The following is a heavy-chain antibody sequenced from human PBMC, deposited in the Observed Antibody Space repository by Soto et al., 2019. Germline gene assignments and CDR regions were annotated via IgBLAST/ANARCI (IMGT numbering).Heavy chain of an antibody. CDR1: GYTFTSYG. Sequence: QVQLVQSGAAVKKPGASVKVSCKASGYTFTSYGISWVRQAPGQGLEWMGWISAYNGNTNYAQKLQGRVTMTTDTSTSTAYMELRSLRSDDTAVYYCARDRVCSSTSCYEAWFDPWGQGTLVTVSS. CDR2: ISAYNGNT. CDR3: ARDRVCSSTSCYEAWFDP. J-gene: IGHJ5*02. V-gene: IGHV1-18*01. D-gene: IGHD2-2*01.